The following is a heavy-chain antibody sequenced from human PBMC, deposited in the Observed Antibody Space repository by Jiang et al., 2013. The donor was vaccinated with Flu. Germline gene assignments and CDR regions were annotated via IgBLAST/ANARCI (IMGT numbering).Heavy chain of an antibody. J-gene: IGHJ4*02. Sequence: TSYWIGWVRQMPGKGLEWMGIIYPGDSDTRYSPSFQGQVTISADKSISTAYLQWSSLKASDTAMYYCATYDSSGYRYFDYWGQGTLVTVSS. CDR3: ATYDSSGYRYFDY. D-gene: IGHD3-22*01. CDR2: IYPGDSDT. V-gene: IGHV5-51*01. CDR1: TSYW.